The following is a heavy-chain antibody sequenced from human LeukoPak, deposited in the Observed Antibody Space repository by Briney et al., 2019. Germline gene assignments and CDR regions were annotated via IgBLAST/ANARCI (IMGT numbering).Heavy chain of an antibody. Sequence: SQTLSLTCAVSGGSISSRGYSWSWIRQPPGKGLEWIGYIYHSGSTYYNPSLKSRVTISVDRSKNQFSLKLSSVTAADTAVYYCASYGDYFDYWGQGTLVTVSS. J-gene: IGHJ4*02. V-gene: IGHV4-30-2*01. D-gene: IGHD4-17*01. CDR2: IYHSGST. CDR1: GGSISSRGYS. CDR3: ASYGDYFDY.